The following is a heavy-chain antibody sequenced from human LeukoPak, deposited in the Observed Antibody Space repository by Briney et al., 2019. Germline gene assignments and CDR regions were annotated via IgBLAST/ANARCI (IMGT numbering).Heavy chain of an antibody. D-gene: IGHD3-9*01. J-gene: IGHJ4*02. CDR3: ARVIGHYDILTGEYLFGVFDY. CDR2: IYYSGST. CDR1: GGSISSYY. Sequence: SETLSLTCTVSGGSISSYYWSWIRQPPGKGLEWIGYIYYSGSTNYNPFLKSRVTISVDTSKNQFSLKLSSVTAADTAVYYCARVIGHYDILTGEYLFGVFDYWGQGTLVTVSS. V-gene: IGHV4-59*08.